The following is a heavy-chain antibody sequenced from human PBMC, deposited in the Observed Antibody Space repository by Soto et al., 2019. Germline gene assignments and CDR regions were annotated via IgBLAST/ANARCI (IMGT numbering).Heavy chain of an antibody. CDR2: INPKSXXX. CDR1: GYTFTGNY. D-gene: IGHD2-8*01. V-gene: IGHV1-2*02. Sequence: QVQLVQSGAEVKKPGASVKVSCKASGYTFTGNYIHWVRQAPGQGLEWMGWINPKSXXXXYXQKXXXXXXXXXXXXXXXXXXXXXXXXXDDTXVYXXARFETAFDYWGQGTLVXXXS. J-gene: IGHJ4*02. CDR3: ARFETAFDY.